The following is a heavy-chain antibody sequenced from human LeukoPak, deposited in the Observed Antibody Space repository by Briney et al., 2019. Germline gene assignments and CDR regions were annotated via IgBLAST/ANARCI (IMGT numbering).Heavy chain of an antibody. CDR2: IYYSGST. V-gene: IGHV4-61*08. Sequence: SQTLSLTCTVSGGSISSGGYFWSWIRQHPGKGLEWIGYIYYSGSTNYNPSLKSRVTISVDTSKNQFSLKLSSVTAADTAVYYCARVGVLRYFDWLPYAFDIWGQGTMVTVSS. CDR3: ARVGVLRYFDWLPYAFDI. J-gene: IGHJ3*02. D-gene: IGHD3-9*01. CDR1: GGSISSGGYF.